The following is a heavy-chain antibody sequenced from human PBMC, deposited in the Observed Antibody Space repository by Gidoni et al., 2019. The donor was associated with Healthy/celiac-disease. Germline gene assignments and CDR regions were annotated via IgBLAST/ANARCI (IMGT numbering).Heavy chain of an antibody. Sequence: QITLKESGPTLVKPTQPLTLTCPFSGFSLSPSGVGVGWIRQPPGKALEWLALIYWDDDKRYSPSLKSRLTITKDTSKNQVVLTMTNMDPVDTATYYCARTYYYDSSGYYYHYWYFDLWGRGTLVTVSS. D-gene: IGHD3-22*01. CDR1: GFSLSPSGVG. V-gene: IGHV2-5*02. J-gene: IGHJ2*01. CDR2: IYWDDDK. CDR3: ARTYYYDSSGYYYHYWYFDL.